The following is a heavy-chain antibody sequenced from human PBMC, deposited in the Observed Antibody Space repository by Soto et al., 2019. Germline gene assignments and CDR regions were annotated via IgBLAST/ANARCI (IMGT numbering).Heavy chain of an antibody. Sequence: AGGSLRLSCAASGFTFSSYAMHWVRQAPGKGLEWVAVISYDGSNKYYADSVKGRFTISRDNSKNTLYPQMNSLRAEDTAVYYCARGYGGSYYFDYWGQGTLVTVSS. CDR1: GFTFSSYA. D-gene: IGHD1-26*01. CDR3: ARGYGGSYYFDY. CDR2: ISYDGSNK. V-gene: IGHV3-30-3*01. J-gene: IGHJ4*02.